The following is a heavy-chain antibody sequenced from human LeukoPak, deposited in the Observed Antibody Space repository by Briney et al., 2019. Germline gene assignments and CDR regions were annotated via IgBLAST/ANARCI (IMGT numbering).Heavy chain of an antibody. Sequence: PSQTLSLTCTVSGGSISIGGYYWSWIRQHPGKGLEWIGYIYYSGSTYYNPSLKSRVTISVDTSKNQFSLKLSSVTAADTAVYYCAREGRSSGNYWSDYWGQGTLVTVSS. D-gene: IGHD3-10*01. V-gene: IGHV4-31*03. CDR1: GGSISIGGYY. J-gene: IGHJ4*02. CDR3: AREGRSSGNYWSDY. CDR2: IYYSGST.